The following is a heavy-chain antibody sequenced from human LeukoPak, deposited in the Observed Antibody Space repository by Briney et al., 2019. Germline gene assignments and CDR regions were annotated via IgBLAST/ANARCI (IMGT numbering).Heavy chain of an antibody. Sequence: PGGSLRLSCAASGFTFSSYWMSWVRQAPGKGLEWVANIKQDGSEKYYVDSVKGRFTISRDNAKNSLYLQMNSLRAEDTAVYYCARVLFYESSAYRPPDYWGQGTLVTVSS. CDR2: IKQDGSEK. D-gene: IGHD3-22*01. J-gene: IGHJ4*02. CDR3: ARVLFYESSAYRPPDY. V-gene: IGHV3-7*01. CDR1: GFTFSSYW.